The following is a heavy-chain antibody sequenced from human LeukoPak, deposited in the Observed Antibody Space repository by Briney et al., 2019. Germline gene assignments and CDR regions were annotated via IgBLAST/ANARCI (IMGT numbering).Heavy chain of an antibody. CDR1: GGSISSSSYW. CDR3: ARNYYESSGYYPWNFDY. Sequence: SETLSLTCTVSGGSISSSSYWWGWIRQPPGRGLEWIANIYYSGSTHYNPSLKSRVTISIEKSKNQFSLKLSSVTAADTAVYYCARNYYESSGYYPWNFDYWGQGTLVTVSS. CDR2: IYYSGST. V-gene: IGHV4-39*01. J-gene: IGHJ4*02. D-gene: IGHD3-22*01.